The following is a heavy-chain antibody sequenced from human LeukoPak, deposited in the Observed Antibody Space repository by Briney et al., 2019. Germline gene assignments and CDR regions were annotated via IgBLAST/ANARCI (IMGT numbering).Heavy chain of an antibody. CDR3: ARDPSYYYDSSGYYYGGYFDL. Sequence: ASVKVSCKASGYTFTSYAMHWVRQAPGQRLEWMGWINAGNGNTKYSQKFQGRVTITRDTSASTAYMELSSLRSEDTAVYYCARDPSYYYDSSGYYYGGYFDLWGRGTLVTVSS. CDR1: GYTFTSYA. V-gene: IGHV1-3*01. J-gene: IGHJ2*01. D-gene: IGHD3-22*01. CDR2: INAGNGNT.